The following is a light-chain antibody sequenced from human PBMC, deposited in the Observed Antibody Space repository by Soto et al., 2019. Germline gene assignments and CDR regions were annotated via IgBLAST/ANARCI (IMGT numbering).Light chain of an antibody. Sequence: EIVMTQSPATLSVSPGERATLSCRASQSVNNFLAWYQQRPGQAPRFLIYGASTRANGVPARFSGSGSGTEFTLIISSLQSEDFAVYYCQQYGSSPPYTFGQGTKLEI. CDR2: GAS. J-gene: IGKJ2*01. CDR1: QSVNNF. V-gene: IGKV3-15*01. CDR3: QQYGSSPPYT.